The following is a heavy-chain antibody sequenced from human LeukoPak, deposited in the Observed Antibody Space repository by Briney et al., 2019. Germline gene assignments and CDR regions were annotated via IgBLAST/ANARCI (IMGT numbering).Heavy chain of an antibody. Sequence: YPSETLSLTCTVSGGSISSHYWSWIRQPPGKGLAWIGYIYYSGSTNYNPSLKSRVTISVDTSKNQFSLKLSSVTAADTAVYYCARDLRTFDPWGQGTLVTVSS. V-gene: IGHV4-59*11. CDR1: GGSISSHY. J-gene: IGHJ5*02. CDR2: IYYSGST. CDR3: ARDLRTFDP.